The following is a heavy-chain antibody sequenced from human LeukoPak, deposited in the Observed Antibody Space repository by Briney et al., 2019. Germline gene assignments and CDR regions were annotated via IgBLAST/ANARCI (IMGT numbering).Heavy chain of an antibody. CDR2: IKSKTDGGTT. D-gene: IGHD2-15*01. J-gene: IGHJ4*02. Sequence: PGGSLRLSCAASGFTLSNTWMSWVRQAPGKGLEWVGRIKSKTDGGTTDYAAPVKGRFTISRDDSKNTLYLQMNSLKTEDTAVYYCPTQATLVVPPFDYWGQGTLVTVSS. V-gene: IGHV3-15*01. CDR3: PTQATLVVPPFDY. CDR1: GFTLSNTW.